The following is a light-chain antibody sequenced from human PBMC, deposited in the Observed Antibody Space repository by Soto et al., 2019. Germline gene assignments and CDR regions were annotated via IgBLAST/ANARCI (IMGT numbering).Light chain of an antibody. V-gene: IGKV1-6*01. CDR3: LQDINYPWT. J-gene: IGKJ1*01. Sequence: AIPINQYTSSLYASVGDRVTISCRASQGIGNALGWYQQKPGKPPKVLIYGASNLQSGVPPRFSGSGSGTDFTLAISSLQPEDSATYYCLQDINYPWTFGQGTKVEIK. CDR2: GAS. CDR1: QGIGNA.